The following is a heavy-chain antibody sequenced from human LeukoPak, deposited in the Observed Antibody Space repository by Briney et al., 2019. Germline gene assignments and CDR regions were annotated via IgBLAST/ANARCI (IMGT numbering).Heavy chain of an antibody. CDR3: ARGWKYRNGYTVTEVGSGYFDY. Sequence: SETPSLTSRVSVGSSTDDYCGSIPQPPRKGLEWIGYKYYSENTNYSPSLKSRVTISVDTSKNQFSLKLCSVTAADTAVYYCARGWKYRNGYTVTEVGSGYFDYWGQGTLVTVSS. D-gene: IGHD5-18*01. CDR2: KYYSENT. V-gene: IGHV4-59*01. CDR1: VGSSTDDY. J-gene: IGHJ4*02.